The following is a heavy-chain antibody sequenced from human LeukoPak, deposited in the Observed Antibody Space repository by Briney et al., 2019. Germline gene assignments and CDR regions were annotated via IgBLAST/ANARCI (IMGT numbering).Heavy chain of an antibody. CDR3: AKWPTWSSDAFDI. CDR1: GFIFSSYA. V-gene: IGHV3-30*18. CDR2: ISYDGSNK. D-gene: IGHD6-6*01. Sequence: GGSLRLSCAASGFIFSSYAMSWVRQAPGKGLEWVAVISYDGSNKYYADSVKGRFTISRDNSKNTLYLQMNSLRAEDTAVYYCAKWPTWSSDAFDIWGQGTMVTVSS. J-gene: IGHJ3*02.